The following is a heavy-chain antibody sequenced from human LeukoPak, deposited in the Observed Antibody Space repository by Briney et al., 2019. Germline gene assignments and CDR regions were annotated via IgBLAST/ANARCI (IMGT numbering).Heavy chain of an antibody. CDR3: AREGASGYDDLDY. J-gene: IGHJ4*02. Sequence: ASVKVSCKASGYTFTNYDINWVRQAAGQGLEWMGWMNPNSGNTGYAQKFQGRVTMTRNTSISTAYMELSSLRSEDTAVYYCAREGASGYDDLDYWGQGTLVTVSS. CDR2: MNPNSGNT. CDR1: GYTFTNYD. V-gene: IGHV1-8*01. D-gene: IGHD5-12*01.